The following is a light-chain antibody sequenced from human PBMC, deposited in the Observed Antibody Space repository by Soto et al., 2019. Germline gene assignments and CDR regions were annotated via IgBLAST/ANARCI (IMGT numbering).Light chain of an antibody. J-gene: IGKJ1*01. CDR2: AAS. Sequence: DIQMTQSPSSLSASVGDRVTITCRTSQSISYYLNWYQQKPGKAPKLLIYAASSLQSGVPSRFSGSGSGTDFTLIISSLQPDDSATYYCQQSYSSPRAFGQGTKVEVK. CDR3: QQSYSSPRA. V-gene: IGKV1-39*01. CDR1: QSISYY.